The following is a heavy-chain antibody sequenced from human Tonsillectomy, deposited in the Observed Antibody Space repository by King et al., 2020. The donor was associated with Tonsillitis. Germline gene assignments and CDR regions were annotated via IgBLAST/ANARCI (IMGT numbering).Heavy chain of an antibody. CDR1: GYTFTSYG. D-gene: IGHD3-10*01. J-gene: IGHJ6*03. CDR3: ARDNSFGLGSYFYMDV. Sequence: QLVQSGAEVKKPGASVKVSCKASGYTFTSYGISWVRQAPGQGLEWMGWISAYNGGTNYAQKLQDRVTMTTDTSTSPAYIEVRSLRSDDTAVYYCARDNSFGLGSYFYMDVWGRGTTVTVSS. V-gene: IGHV1-18*01. CDR2: ISAYNGGT.